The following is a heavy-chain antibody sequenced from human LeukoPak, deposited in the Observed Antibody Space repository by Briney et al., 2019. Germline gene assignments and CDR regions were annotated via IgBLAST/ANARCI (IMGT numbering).Heavy chain of an antibody. J-gene: IGHJ4*02. CDR1: GFTFSSYS. Sequence: GGSLRLSCAASGFTFSSYSMNWVRQAPGKGLEWVSSISSSSSYIYYADSVKGRFTISRDNAKNSLYLQMNSLRAEDTAVYYCAREDSGGWSPGFDYWGQGTLVTVSS. V-gene: IGHV3-21*01. CDR2: ISSSSSYI. CDR3: AREDSGGWSPGFDY. D-gene: IGHD3-3*01.